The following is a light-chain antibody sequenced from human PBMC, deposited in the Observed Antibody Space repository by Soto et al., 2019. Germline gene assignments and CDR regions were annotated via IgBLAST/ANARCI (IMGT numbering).Light chain of an antibody. CDR3: AVWDVSLKAWV. CDR2: SNN. J-gene: IGLJ3*02. Sequence: QSVLTQPPSASGTPGQRVAISCSGRSSNIGTDAVSWFQQLPGTAPKLLIYSNNQRPSGVPDRFSGSKSGTSASLAISGLQSDDEARYYCAVWDVSLKAWVFGGGTKVTVL. CDR1: SSNIGTDA. V-gene: IGLV1-44*01.